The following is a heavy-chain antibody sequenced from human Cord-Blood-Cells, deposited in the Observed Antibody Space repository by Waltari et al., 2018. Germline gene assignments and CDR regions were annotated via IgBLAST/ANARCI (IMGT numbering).Heavy chain of an antibody. Sequence: QVQLVQSGAEVKKPGSSVKVSCKASGGTFSSYAISWVRQAPGQGLEWMGGIIPIFGTANYARKFQGRVTITANKSTSTAYMELSSLRSEDTAVYYCSRIAAAGNAFDIWGQGTMVTVSS. J-gene: IGHJ3*02. CDR2: IIPIFGTA. V-gene: IGHV1-69*06. CDR3: SRIAAAGNAFDI. CDR1: GGTFSSYA. D-gene: IGHD6-13*01.